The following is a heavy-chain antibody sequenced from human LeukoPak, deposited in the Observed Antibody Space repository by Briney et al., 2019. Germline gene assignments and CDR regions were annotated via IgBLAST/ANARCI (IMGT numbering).Heavy chain of an antibody. V-gene: IGHV4-59*01. CDR1: GGSISSYS. CDR3: AGTDYYDSSGYSKSTVDY. CDR2: IYYSGST. J-gene: IGHJ4*02. Sequence: SETLSLTCTVSGGSISSYSWTWIRQPPGKGLEWIGYIYYSGSTNYNPSLKSRVTISVDTSKNQFSLKLSSVTAADTAVYYCAGTDYYDSSGYSKSTVDYWGQGTLVTVSS. D-gene: IGHD3-22*01.